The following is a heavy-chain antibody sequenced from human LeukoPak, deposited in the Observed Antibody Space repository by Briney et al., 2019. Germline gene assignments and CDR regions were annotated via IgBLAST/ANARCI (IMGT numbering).Heavy chain of an antibody. CDR2: IYYSGST. CDR3: AREFPSTVTGYYFDY. D-gene: IGHD4-11*01. J-gene: IGHJ4*02. Sequence: SETLSLTCTVSGGSISSYYWSWIRQPPGKGLEWIGYIYYSGSTNYNPSLKSRVTISVDTSKNQFSLKLSSVTAADTAVYYCAREFPSTVTGYYFDYWGQGTLVTVSS. CDR1: GGSISSYY. V-gene: IGHV4-59*01.